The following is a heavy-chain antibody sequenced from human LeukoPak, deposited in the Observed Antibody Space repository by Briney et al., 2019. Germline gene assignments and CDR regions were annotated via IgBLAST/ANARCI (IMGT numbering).Heavy chain of an antibody. V-gene: IGHV3-7*01. CDR3: ASLLGDKTIFDF. Sequence: PGGSLRLSCAASGLISGIRWMSWIRQAPGKGLEWVANIKRDGSGEYYLDSVKGRFTISRDNAKNSLYLQMNSLRAEDTAVYYCASLLGDKTIFDFWGQGTLVTVSS. CDR1: GLISGIRW. CDR2: IKRDGSGE. D-gene: IGHD1-26*01. J-gene: IGHJ4*02.